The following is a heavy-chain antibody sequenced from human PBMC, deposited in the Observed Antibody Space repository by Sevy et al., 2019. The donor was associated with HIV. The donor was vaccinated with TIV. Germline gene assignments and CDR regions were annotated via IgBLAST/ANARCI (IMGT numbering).Heavy chain of an antibody. V-gene: IGHV5-51*01. CDR1: GYSFTSYW. D-gene: IGHD4-17*01. J-gene: IGHJ3*02. CDR3: ASNPDYGDSEDAFDI. Sequence: GESLKISCKGSGYSFTSYWIGWVRQMPGKGLKWMGIIYPGDSDTRYSPSFQGQVTISADKSISTAYLQWSSLKASDTAMYYCASNPDYGDSEDAFDIWGQGTMVTVSS. CDR2: IYPGDSDT.